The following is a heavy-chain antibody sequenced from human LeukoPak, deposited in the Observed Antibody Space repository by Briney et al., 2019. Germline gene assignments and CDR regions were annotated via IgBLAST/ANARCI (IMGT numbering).Heavy chain of an antibody. CDR1: GFTFSSYG. V-gene: IGHV3-33*01. CDR3: ARDRPPGYYYYGMDV. CDR2: IWYDGSNK. D-gene: IGHD6-6*01. Sequence: GRSLRLSCVASGFTFSSYGMHWVRQAAGKGLEWVAVIWYDGSNKYYVDSVKGRLNISRDNSKNPLYLQMNSLRAEDTAVYYCARDRPPGYYYYGMDVWGQGTTVTVSS. J-gene: IGHJ6*02.